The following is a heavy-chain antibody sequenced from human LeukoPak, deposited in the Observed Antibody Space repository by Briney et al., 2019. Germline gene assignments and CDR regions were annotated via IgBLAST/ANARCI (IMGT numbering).Heavy chain of an antibody. CDR3: AKDLSSGYPHAFDI. D-gene: IGHD3-22*01. V-gene: IGHV1-46*01. CDR2: INPSGGST. Sequence: ASVKVSCKASGCTFTSYYMHWVRQAPGQGLEWMGIINPSGGSTSYAQKFQGRVTMTRDMSTSTVYMELSSLRSEDTAVYYCAKDLSSGYPHAFDIWGQGTMVTVSS. CDR1: GCTFTSYY. J-gene: IGHJ3*02.